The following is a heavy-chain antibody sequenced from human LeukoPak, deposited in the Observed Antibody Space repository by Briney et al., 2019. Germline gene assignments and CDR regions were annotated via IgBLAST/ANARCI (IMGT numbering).Heavy chain of an antibody. CDR2: ISAYNGNT. CDR3: ARVNTMVRGVINWFDP. V-gene: IGHV1-18*01. Sequence: ASVKVSCKASGYTFTGYGISWVRQAPGQGLEWMGWISAYNGNTNYAQKLQGRVTMTTDTSTSTAYMELRSLRSDDTAVYYCARVNTMVRGVINWFDPWGREPWSPSPQ. J-gene: IGHJ5*02. CDR1: GYTFTGYG. D-gene: IGHD3-10*01.